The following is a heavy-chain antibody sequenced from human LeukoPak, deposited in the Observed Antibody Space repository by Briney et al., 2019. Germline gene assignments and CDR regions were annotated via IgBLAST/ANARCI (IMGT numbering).Heavy chain of an antibody. CDR1: GYTFTGYY. J-gene: IGHJ5*02. D-gene: IGHD6-13*01. Sequence: GASVKVSCKASGYTFTGYYMHWVRQAPGQGLEWMGWINPNSGGTNYAQKFQGRVTMTRDTSISTAYMELSRLRSDDTAVYYCARVPGIAAARTWWFDPWGQGTLVTVS. CDR3: ARVPGIAAARTWWFDP. V-gene: IGHV1-2*02. CDR2: INPNSGGT.